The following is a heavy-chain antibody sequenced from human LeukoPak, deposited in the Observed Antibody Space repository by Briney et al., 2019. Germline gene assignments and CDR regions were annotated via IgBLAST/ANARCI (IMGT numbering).Heavy chain of an antibody. CDR2: ISWNSGSI. V-gene: IGHV3-9*01. Sequence: GGSLRLSCAASGFTFDDYAMHWVRQAPGKGLEWVSGISWNSGSIGYADSVKGRFTISRDNSKNTLYLQMNSLRAEDTAVYYCAKALGSGSNDYWGQGTLVTVSS. D-gene: IGHD3-22*01. CDR3: AKALGSGSNDY. CDR1: GFTFDDYA. J-gene: IGHJ4*02.